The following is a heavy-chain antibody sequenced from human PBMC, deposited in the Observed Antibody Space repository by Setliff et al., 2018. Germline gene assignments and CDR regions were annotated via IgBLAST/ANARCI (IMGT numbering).Heavy chain of an antibody. CDR2: IIHSGST. Sequence: ASETLSLTCTVSGGSISSYYWSWIRQPAGKRLEWIGEIIHSGSTNYNPSLKSRVTISMDTSKNQFSLKVSSVTAADTAVYYCARSFSRREKFLLDYWGQGALVTVSS. CDR1: GGSISSYY. CDR3: ARSFSRREKFLLDY. V-gene: IGHV4-34*12. J-gene: IGHJ4*02.